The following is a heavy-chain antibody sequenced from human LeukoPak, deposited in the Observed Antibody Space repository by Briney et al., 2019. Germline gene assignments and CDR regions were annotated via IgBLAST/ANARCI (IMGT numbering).Heavy chain of an antibody. J-gene: IGHJ6*02. CDR1: GFTVSSNY. D-gene: IGHD2-2*02. V-gene: IGHV3-53*01. CDR3: ASIRYYYYGMDA. Sequence: GGSLRLSCAASGFTVSSNYMSWVRQAPGKGLDWVSVIYSGGSTYYADSVKGRFTISRDNSKNTLYLQMNSLRAEDTAVYYCASIRYYYYGMDAWGQGTTVTVSS. CDR2: IYSGGST.